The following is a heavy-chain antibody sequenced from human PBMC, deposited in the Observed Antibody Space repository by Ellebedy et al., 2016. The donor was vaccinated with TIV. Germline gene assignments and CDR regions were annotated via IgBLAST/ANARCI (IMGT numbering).Heavy chain of an antibody. CDR1: GGSIRSSY. CDR3: ARMRVRGRFDY. D-gene: IGHD3-16*01. Sequence: MPSETLSLTCTVSGGSIRSSYWSWIRQSPGQGLEWLGYVYYNGNTNYTPSLRGRVTISMDTSKSQFSLRLTSVTAADTAVYYCARMRVRGRFDYWGQGTLVTVSS. J-gene: IGHJ4*02. CDR2: VYYNGNT. V-gene: IGHV4-59*08.